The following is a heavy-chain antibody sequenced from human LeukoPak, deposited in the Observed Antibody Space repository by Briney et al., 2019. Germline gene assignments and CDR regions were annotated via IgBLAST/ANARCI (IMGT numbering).Heavy chain of an antibody. J-gene: IGHJ6*03. Sequence: AASVKVSCKASGYTFTSYYMHWVRQATGQGLEWMGWMNPNSGNTGYAQKFQGRVTMTRNTSISTAYMELSSLRSEDTAVYYCARNDYGESYYYMDGWGKGTTVTISS. D-gene: IGHD4-17*01. V-gene: IGHV1-8*02. CDR1: GYTFTSYY. CDR3: ARNDYGESYYYMDG. CDR2: MNPNSGNT.